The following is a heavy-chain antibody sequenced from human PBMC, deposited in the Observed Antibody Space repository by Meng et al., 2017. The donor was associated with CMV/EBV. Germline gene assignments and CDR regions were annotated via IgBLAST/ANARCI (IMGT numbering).Heavy chain of an antibody. CDR2: IYYSGST. CDR1: GGSISSYY. V-gene: IGHV4-59*01. Sequence: ESLKISCTVSGGSISSYYWSWIRQPPGKGLEWIGYIYYSGSTNYNPSLKSRVTISVDTSKNQFSLKLSSVTAADTAVYYCAAVVPAAPGYYFDYWDQGTLVTVSS. D-gene: IGHD2-2*01. CDR3: AAVVPAAPGYYFDY. J-gene: IGHJ4*02.